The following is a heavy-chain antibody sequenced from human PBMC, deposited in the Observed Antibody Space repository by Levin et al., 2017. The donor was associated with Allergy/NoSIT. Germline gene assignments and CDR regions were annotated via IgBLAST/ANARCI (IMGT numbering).Heavy chain of an antibody. CDR2: IIPIFGTA. D-gene: IGHD6-13*01. CDR3: ASRGPQQLGYYYGMDV. CDR1: GGTFSSYA. V-gene: IGHV1-69*01. J-gene: IGHJ6*02. Sequence: KISCKASGGTFSSYAISWVRQAPGQGLEWMGGIIPIFGTANYAQKFQGRVTITADESTSTAYMELSSLRSEDTAVYYCASRGPQQLGYYYGMDVWGQGTTVTVSS.